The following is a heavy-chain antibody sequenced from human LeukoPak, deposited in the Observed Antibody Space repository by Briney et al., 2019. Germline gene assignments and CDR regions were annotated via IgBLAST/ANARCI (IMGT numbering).Heavy chain of an antibody. CDR2: TYYRSKWYN. CDR3: ARDLGAVAGNFDY. V-gene: IGHV6-1*01. CDR1: GDSVSSNSAA. J-gene: IGHJ4*02. Sequence: SQTPSLTCAISGDSVSSNSAAWNWNRQSQSRGLEWLGRTYYRSKWYNDYAVSVKSRITINPDTPKNQFSLQLNSVTPEDTAVYYCARDLGAVAGNFDYWGQGTLVTVSS. D-gene: IGHD6-19*01.